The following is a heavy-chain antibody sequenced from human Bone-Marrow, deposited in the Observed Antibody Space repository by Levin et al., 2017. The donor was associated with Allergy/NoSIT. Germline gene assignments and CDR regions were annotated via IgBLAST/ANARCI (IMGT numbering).Heavy chain of an antibody. V-gene: IGHV3-30*18. CDR1: GFTFNYYG. Sequence: GSLRLSCAGTGFTFNYYGMHWVRQAPGKGLEWLAVISYDGSHENYADSVKGRFTISRDNSKDTLYLQMNSLRPEDTAAYYCAKDHSAEVYYGLDVWGQGTTVTVSS. D-gene: IGHD3-10*01. CDR3: AKDHSAEVYYGLDV. CDR2: ISYDGSHE. J-gene: IGHJ6*02.